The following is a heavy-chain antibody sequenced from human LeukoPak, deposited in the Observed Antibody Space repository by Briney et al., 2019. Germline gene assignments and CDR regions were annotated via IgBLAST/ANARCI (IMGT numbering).Heavy chain of an antibody. CDR2: INGDGSTT. V-gene: IGHV3-74*01. CDR1: GFSFSTYW. J-gene: IGHJ5*02. Sequence: GGSLRLSCAASGFSFSTYWMHWVRQAPGEGLLWVSRINGDGSTTDYADSVKGRFTISRDNAKNTLYLQMNSLRAEDTAVYYCTRRVDATRWYDPWGQGTLVTVSS. D-gene: IGHD2-15*01. CDR3: TRRVDATRWYDP.